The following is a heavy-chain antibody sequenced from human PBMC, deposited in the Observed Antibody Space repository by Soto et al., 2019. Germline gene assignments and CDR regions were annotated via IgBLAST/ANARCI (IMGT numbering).Heavy chain of an antibody. V-gene: IGHV4-34*01. Sequence: PSETLSLTCAVYGGSFSGYYWSWIRQPPGKGLEWIGEINHSGSTNYNPSLKSRVTISVDTSKNQFSLKLSSVTAADTAVYYCARVGPYYYDSSGYGYFDYWDQGTLVTVSS. CDR1: GGSFSGYY. D-gene: IGHD3-22*01. J-gene: IGHJ4*02. CDR2: INHSGST. CDR3: ARVGPYYYDSSGYGYFDY.